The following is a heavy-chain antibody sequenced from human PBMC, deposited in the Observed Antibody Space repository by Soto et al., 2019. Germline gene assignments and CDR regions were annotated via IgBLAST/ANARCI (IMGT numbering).Heavy chain of an antibody. Sequence: QVQLVQSGADVRKPGASVKVSCKTSGYTFTDYGVSWVRLAPRQGLEWMGWISGRNGITNDERKFQDRVTLTTDTATSTAYMELRSLRSDDTAIYYCARSGTGAYYFDSWGQGTLVTVSS. D-gene: IGHD2-8*02. CDR3: ARSGTGAYYFDS. J-gene: IGHJ4*02. CDR2: ISGRNGIT. V-gene: IGHV1-18*01. CDR1: GYTFTDYG.